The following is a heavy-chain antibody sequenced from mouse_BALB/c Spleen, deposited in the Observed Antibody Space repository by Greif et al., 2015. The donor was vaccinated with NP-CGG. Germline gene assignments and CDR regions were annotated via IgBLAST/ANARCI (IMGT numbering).Heavy chain of an antibody. J-gene: IGHJ4*01. V-gene: IGHV1-84*02. D-gene: IGHD4-1*01. CDR2: IYPGSGNT. Sequence: QVQLKDSGPELVKPGASVKISCKASGYTFTDYYINWVKQKPGQGLEWIGWIYPGSGNTKYNEKFKDKATLTVDTSSSTAYMQLSSLTSEDTAVYFCARRTGTEAMDYWGQGTSVTVSS. CDR1: GYTFTDYY. CDR3: ARRTGTEAMDY.